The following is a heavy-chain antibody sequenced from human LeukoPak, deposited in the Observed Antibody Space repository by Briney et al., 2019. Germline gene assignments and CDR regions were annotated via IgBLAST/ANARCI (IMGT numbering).Heavy chain of an antibody. CDR3: ARVDDMTTVTMADDY. CDR2: INPNSGGT. D-gene: IGHD4-17*01. CDR1: GYTFTGYY. J-gene: IGHJ4*02. Sequence: GASVKVSCKASGYTFTGYYMHWVRQAPGQGLEWMGWINPNSGGTNYAQKFQGRVTMTRDTSISTAYMELSSLRSEDTAVYYCARVDDMTTVTMADDYWGQGTLVTVSS. V-gene: IGHV1-2*02.